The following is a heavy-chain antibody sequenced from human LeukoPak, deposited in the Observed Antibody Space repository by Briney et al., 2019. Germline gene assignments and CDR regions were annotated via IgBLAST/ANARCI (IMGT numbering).Heavy chain of an antibody. Sequence: ASVKVSCMASGYTFTSYGISWVRQAPGQGLEWMGWISAYNGNTNYAQKLQGRVTMTTDTSTSTAYMELRSLRSDDTAVYYCARYCSGGSCYPDDWFDPWGQGTLVTVSS. V-gene: IGHV1-18*04. D-gene: IGHD2-15*01. CDR3: ARYCSGGSCYPDDWFDP. CDR2: ISAYNGNT. CDR1: GYTFTSYG. J-gene: IGHJ5*02.